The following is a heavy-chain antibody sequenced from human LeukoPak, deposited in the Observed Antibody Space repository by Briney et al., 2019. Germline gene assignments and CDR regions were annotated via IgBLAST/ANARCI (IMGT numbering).Heavy chain of an antibody. Sequence: GESLTLSCATSGLTVRTSSMSWVRQAPGKGLEWVAVLYSSGSTYYEDSVNGRCTIARDTSKSLMYLQMDHLRAEDTAVYCASAREYCINSNCYEYFQDWGQGTLVTVSS. D-gene: IGHD2-2*01. V-gene: IGHV3-53*01. CDR3: ASAREYCINSNCYEYFQD. CDR1: GLTVRTSS. CDR2: LYSSGST. J-gene: IGHJ1*01.